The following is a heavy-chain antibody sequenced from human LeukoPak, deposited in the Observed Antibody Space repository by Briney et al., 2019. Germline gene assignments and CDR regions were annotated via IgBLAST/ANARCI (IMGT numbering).Heavy chain of an antibody. J-gene: IGHJ4*02. V-gene: IGHV4-59*01. Sequence: SETLSLTCTVSGASIRDYYWSWIRQSPGKGLEWIGNMYYSGSSEYNPSLNSRVTVSVDTSKNQFSLKLSSLTAADTAMYYCARINWGIEFDYWGQGTLVTVSS. CDR1: GASIRDYY. CDR3: ARINWGIEFDY. CDR2: MYYSGSS. D-gene: IGHD7-27*01.